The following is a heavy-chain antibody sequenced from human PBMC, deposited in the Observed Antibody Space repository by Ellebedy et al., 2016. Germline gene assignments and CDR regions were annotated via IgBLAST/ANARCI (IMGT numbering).Heavy chain of an antibody. CDR1: GGSVSNNNW. J-gene: IGHJ3*02. CDR3: ARESLAWEQATDAFDI. V-gene: IGHV4-4*02. D-gene: IGHD1-26*01. CDR2: IIHSGTT. Sequence: SETLSLTCAVSGGSVSNNNWWSWVRQPPGKGLEWIGEIIHSGTTHYNPSLKSRVTISLDKSRNQLSLNLNSVTAADTAVYYCARESLAWEQATDAFDIWGQGAMVTVSS.